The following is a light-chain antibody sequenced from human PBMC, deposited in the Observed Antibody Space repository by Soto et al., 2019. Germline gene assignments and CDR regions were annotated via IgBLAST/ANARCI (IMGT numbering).Light chain of an antibody. Sequence: QSALTQPASVSGSPGQSITISCTGTSSDVGGYNYVSWYQQHPGKAPKLMIYDVSNRPSGVSNRFSASKSGTTASLTISGLQAEDEADYYCSSYTSSSTLVVFGGGTKLTVL. CDR3: SSYTSSSTLVV. CDR2: DVS. V-gene: IGLV2-14*01. CDR1: SSDVGGYNY. J-gene: IGLJ2*01.